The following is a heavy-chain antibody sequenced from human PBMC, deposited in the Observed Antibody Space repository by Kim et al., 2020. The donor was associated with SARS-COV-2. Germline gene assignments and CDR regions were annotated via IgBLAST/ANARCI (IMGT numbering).Heavy chain of an antibody. V-gene: IGHV3-21*01. D-gene: IGHD6-13*01. J-gene: IGHJ5*02. Sequence: GGSLRLSCAASGFTFSSYSMNWVRQAPGKGLECVSSISSSSSYIYYADSVKGRFTISRDNAKNSLYLQMNSLRAEDTAVYYCARVKSSSWYDWFDPWGQGTLVTVSS. CDR3: ARVKSSSWYDWFDP. CDR1: GFTFSSYS. CDR2: ISSSSSYI.